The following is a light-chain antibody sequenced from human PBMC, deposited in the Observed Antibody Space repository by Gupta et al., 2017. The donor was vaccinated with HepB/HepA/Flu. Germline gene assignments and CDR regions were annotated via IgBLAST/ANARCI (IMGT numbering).Light chain of an antibody. Sequence: EIVMTQSPATLSVSPGERATLSCRASQSVSSNLAWYQQKPGQAPRLIIYGASNRATGNPARFSGSGYAKEFTLTSSRRQYEDCAVYYWQQDNTSNSFGQGTRLDIK. CDR2: GAS. J-gene: IGKJ5*01. CDR3: QQDNTSNS. CDR1: QSVSSN. V-gene: IGKV3-15*01.